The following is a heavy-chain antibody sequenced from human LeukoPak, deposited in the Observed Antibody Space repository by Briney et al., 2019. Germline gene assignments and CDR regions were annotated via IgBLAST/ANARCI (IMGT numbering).Heavy chain of an antibody. CDR1: GYSFTGYY. CDR3: ARDVGSIAATPYYFDY. D-gene: IGHD6-13*01. J-gene: IGHJ4*02. Sequence: GASVKVSCKASGYSFTGYYMHWVRQAPGQGLEWVGWIRGDNGNTNYAQNFQGRVTMTTDTSTSTAYMELRSLRSDDTAVYYCARDVGSIAATPYYFDYWGQGTLVTVSS. V-gene: IGHV1-18*04. CDR2: IRGDNGNT.